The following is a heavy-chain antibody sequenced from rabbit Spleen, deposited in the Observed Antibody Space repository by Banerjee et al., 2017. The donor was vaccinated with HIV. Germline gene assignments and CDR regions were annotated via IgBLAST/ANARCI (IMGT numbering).Heavy chain of an antibody. D-gene: IGHD1-1*01. V-gene: IGHV1S40*01. CDR2: IAGGSSGST. CDR3: ARDLVTVIGWNFSL. J-gene: IGHJ4*01. Sequence: QSLEESGGDLVKPGASLTLTCTASGFSLSNNYVMCWVRQVPGKGLEWITCIAGGSSGSTYYASWAKGRFTISKTSSTTVTLQMTSLTAADTATYFCARDLVTVIGWNFSLWGPGTLVTVS. CDR1: GFSLSNNYV.